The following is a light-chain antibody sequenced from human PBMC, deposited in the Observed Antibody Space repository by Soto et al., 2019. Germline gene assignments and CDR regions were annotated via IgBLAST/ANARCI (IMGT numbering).Light chain of an antibody. J-gene: IGKJ5*01. V-gene: IGKV3-11*01. CDR3: QQRHRWPIT. CDR2: GAS. CDR1: QSVSSY. Sequence: EIVLTQSPATLSSSQGERATLSCRASQSVSSYLAWYQQKPGQAPMLLIYGASNRATGIPARFSGSGSGTDFTLTISSLEHEDVAAYYCQQRHRWPITFGQGTRLEIK.